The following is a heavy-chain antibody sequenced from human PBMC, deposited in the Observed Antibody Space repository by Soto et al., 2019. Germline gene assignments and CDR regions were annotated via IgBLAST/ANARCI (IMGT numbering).Heavy chain of an antibody. J-gene: IGHJ4*02. Sequence: GGSLRLSCTASCLALTSDWLSWVRQLPGKGLVWLGLINSNLDGVTTDYAAPLKGRIRLSRDDSRNTVYLQMDRLNSETTAFNYCATARRETNFSWPQTLVFWGKGT. CDR2: INSNLDGVTT. D-gene: IGHD2-8*01. V-gene: IGHV3-15*07. CDR1: CLALTSDW. CDR3: ATARRETNFSWPQTLVF.